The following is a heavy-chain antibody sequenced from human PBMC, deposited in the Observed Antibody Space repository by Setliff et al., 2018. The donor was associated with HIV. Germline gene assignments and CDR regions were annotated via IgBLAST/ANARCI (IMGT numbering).Heavy chain of an antibody. CDR1: GFTFSNYD. J-gene: IGHJ4*02. Sequence: LRLSCVASGFTFSNYDMIWVRQAPGKGLEWISYISSSGSPIYHADSVEGRFTTSRDNAKNSLYLLMDSLGVEDTAVYYCATGSYSSVWYGFDYWGQGTLVTVS. V-gene: IGHV3-48*03. CDR2: ISSSGSPI. CDR3: ATGSYSSVWYGFDY. D-gene: IGHD6-19*01.